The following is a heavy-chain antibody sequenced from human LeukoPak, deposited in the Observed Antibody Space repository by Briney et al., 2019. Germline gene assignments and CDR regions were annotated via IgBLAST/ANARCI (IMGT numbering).Heavy chain of an antibody. D-gene: IGHD2-2*02. CDR3: ASGLVDCSSTSCYTHFDY. V-gene: IGHV1-69*13. CDR1: GGTFSSYA. Sequence: LVKVSCKASGGTFSSYAISWVRQAPGQGLEWMGGIIPIFGTANYAQKFQGRVTITADESTSTAYMELSSLRSEDTAVYYCASGLVDCSSTSCYTHFDYWGQGTLVTVSS. J-gene: IGHJ4*02. CDR2: IIPIFGTA.